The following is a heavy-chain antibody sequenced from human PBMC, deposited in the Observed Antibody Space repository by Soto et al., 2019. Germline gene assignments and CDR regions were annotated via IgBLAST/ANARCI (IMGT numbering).Heavy chain of an antibody. J-gene: IGHJ6*02. CDR1: GYTFTSYG. CDR3: ARVIQLERLTYYYYYYGMDV. D-gene: IGHD1-1*01. CDR2: ISAYNGNT. V-gene: IGHV1-18*01. Sequence: ASVKVSCKASGYTFTSYGISWVRQAPGQGLEWMGWISAYNGNTNYAQKLQGRVTMTTDTSTSTAYMELRSLRSDDTAVYYCARVIQLERLTYYYYYYGMDVWGQGTKITVSS.